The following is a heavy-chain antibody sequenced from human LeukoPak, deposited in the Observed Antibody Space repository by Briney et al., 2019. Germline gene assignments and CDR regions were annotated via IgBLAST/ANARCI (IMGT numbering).Heavy chain of an antibody. CDR3: ASRDGKYDY. Sequence: GGSLRLSCAASEFTFSGDWMTWVRQAPGEGLEWVANIKHDGSEKYYVDSVKGRFTISRDNAKKSLYLHMNSLRAEDTAVYYCASRDGKYDYWGQGTLVTVSS. CDR1: EFTFSGDW. D-gene: IGHD1-26*01. J-gene: IGHJ4*02. CDR2: IKHDGSEK. V-gene: IGHV3-7*01.